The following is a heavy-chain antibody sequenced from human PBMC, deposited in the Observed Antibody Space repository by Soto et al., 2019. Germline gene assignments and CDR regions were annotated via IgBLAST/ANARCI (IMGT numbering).Heavy chain of an antibody. J-gene: IGHJ5*02. CDR2: IYYSGST. CDR1: GGSIRSGGSY. CDR3: ARDQLEGNWFDP. Sequence: SETLSLTCTVSGGSIRSGGSYWSWIRQHPGKGLEWIGYIYYSGSTYYNPSLKSRVTISVDKSKNQFSLKLSSVTAADTAVYYCARDQLEGNWFDPWGQGTLVTVS. D-gene: IGHD1-1*01. V-gene: IGHV4-31*03.